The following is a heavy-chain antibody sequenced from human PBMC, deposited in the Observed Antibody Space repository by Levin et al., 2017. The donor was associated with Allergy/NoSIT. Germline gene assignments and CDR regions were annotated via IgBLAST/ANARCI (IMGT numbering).Heavy chain of an antibody. Sequence: SQTLSLTCTVSGGSISSSYWSWIRQPAGKGLEWIGRIYTSGSTNYNPSLKSRVTMSVDTSKNQFSLKLSSVTAADTAVYYCARGVVITTSATLSFRHFDYWGQGTLVTVSS. CDR3: ARGVVITTSATLSFRHFDY. CDR1: GGSISSSY. J-gene: IGHJ4*02. CDR2: IYTSGST. V-gene: IGHV4-4*07. D-gene: IGHD3-22*01.